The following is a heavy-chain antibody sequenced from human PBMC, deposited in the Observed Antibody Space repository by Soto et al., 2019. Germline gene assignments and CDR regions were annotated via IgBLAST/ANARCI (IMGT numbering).Heavy chain of an antibody. Sequence: LRFSCAASGFTFRSYWMHWARQAPGKGLVWVSRMNEDGGTTDYADSVKGRFTISRDNAKNTLYLQMNSLRVEDTAVYYCASDLSGRADVWGQGTTVTVSS. V-gene: IGHV3-74*01. CDR2: MNEDGGTT. CDR1: GFTFRSYW. D-gene: IGHD3-10*01. J-gene: IGHJ6*02. CDR3: ASDLSGRADV.